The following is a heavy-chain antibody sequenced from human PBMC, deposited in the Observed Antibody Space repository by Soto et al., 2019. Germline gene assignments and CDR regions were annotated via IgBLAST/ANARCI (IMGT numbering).Heavy chain of an antibody. CDR1: GGSISSSNW. J-gene: IGHJ6*02. Sequence: PSETLSLTCAVSGGSISSSNWWSWVRQPPGKGLEWIGSIYYSGSTYYNPSLNSRVTVSVDTSKNQFSLKVTSVTAADTAVYYCARLHGYCISSSCHGHYAMDVWGQGTSVTVYS. D-gene: IGHD2-2*01. CDR3: ARLHGYCISSSCHGHYAMDV. V-gene: IGHV4-39*01. CDR2: IYYSGST.